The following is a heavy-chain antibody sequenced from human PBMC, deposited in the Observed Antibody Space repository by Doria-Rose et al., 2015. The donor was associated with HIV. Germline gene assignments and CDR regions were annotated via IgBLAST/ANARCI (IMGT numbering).Heavy chain of an antibody. CDR1: RGYS. CDR2: INRSGSP. CDR3: ARAGPEYYFDS. J-gene: IGHJ4*02. V-gene: IGHV4-34*01. Sequence: RGYSWTWIRQPPGKGLEWIGEINRSGSPNYNPSLKSRVTMSVDTSRKQFSLKLNSVTAADTAVYYCARAGPEYYFDSWGQGTLVTVSS.